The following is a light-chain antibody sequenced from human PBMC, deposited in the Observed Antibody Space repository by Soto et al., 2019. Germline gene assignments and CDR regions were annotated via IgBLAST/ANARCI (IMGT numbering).Light chain of an antibody. CDR2: EGS. CDR3: CAYAGGSTWV. J-gene: IGLJ2*01. V-gene: IGLV2-23*01. Sequence: QSALTQPASVSGSPGQSITISCTGTSSDIGNYNLVSWYQQHPDKAPKLMIYEGSKRPSGVSNLFSGSKSGNTASLTLSGLQAEDEADYYCCAYAGGSTWVFGGGTKLTVL. CDR1: SSDIGNYNL.